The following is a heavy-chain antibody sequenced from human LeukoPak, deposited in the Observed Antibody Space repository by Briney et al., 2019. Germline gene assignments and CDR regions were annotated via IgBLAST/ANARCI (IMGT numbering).Heavy chain of an antibody. V-gene: IGHV3-74*01. Sequence: PGGSLRLSCAASGFTFSKYWMLWVRQAPGKGLESASRINTDGTVTNYADSVKGRFTVSRDNADNTMFLQMNSVRDEDTAVYYCATKQWLAPPPDSWGQGTPVTVSS. J-gene: IGHJ4*02. D-gene: IGHD6-19*01. CDR3: ATKQWLAPPPDS. CDR2: INTDGTVT. CDR1: GFTFSKYW.